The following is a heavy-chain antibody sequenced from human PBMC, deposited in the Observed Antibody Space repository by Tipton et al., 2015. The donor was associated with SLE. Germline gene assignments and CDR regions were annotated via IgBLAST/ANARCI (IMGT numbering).Heavy chain of an antibody. J-gene: IGHJ4*02. V-gene: IGHV4-59*11. CDR3: ARGPQRGYSYGPDY. D-gene: IGHD5-18*01. CDR2: VSYTGSV. Sequence: TLSLTCTVSGGSISSHYWNWIRQPPGKGLEWVGYVSYTGSVKYNPSLKSRVTISVDTSKNQFSLKLSSVTAADTAVYYCARGPQRGYSYGPDYWGQGTLVTVSS. CDR1: GGSISSHY.